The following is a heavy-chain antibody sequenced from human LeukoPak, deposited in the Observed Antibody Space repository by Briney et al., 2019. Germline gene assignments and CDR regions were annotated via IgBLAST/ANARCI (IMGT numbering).Heavy chain of an antibody. CDR2: ISLTGSDT. CDR3: ARDATTHTIGWYDDAFDI. V-gene: IGHV3-11*06. CDR1: GFTFRDSY. D-gene: IGHD6-19*01. Sequence: PGGSLRLSCAVSGFTFRDSYMTWIRQGPGNRLEWLSYISLTGSDTEYADSVRGRFTISRDNAEKSLYLQMNSLRAEDTAVYYCARDATTHTIGWYDDAFDIWGHGTMVTVSS. J-gene: IGHJ3*02.